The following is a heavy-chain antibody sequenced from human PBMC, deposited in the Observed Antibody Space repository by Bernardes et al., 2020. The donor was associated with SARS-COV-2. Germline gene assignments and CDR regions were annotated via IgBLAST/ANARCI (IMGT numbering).Heavy chain of an antibody. CDR3: ARHFAATTLTFDP. V-gene: IGHV4-59*08. CDR2: IYYSGST. D-gene: IGHD4-4*01. CDR1: GGSISNYY. Sequence: SEPLSLTCTVSGGSISNYYWSWIRQPPGKGLEWIAYIYYSGSTNYNPSLKSRVTISVDTSKNQFSLKLTSVTAADTAVYYCARHFAATTLTFDPWGQGTLVTVSS. J-gene: IGHJ5*02.